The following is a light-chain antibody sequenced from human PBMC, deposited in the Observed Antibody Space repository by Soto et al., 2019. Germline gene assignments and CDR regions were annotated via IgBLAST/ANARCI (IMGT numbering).Light chain of an antibody. CDR3: QQYGSSLPP. CDR1: QSVGTNY. Sequence: ETVLTLSPYSLSLSQGERATLSCRPSQSVGTNYLAWYQQKPGQAHRLLIDGASSRAAGIPDRFSGSGSGTDFTLTISRLEPEDFAVYYCQQYGSSLPPFGRGTKVAIK. J-gene: IGKJ1*01. CDR2: GAS. V-gene: IGKV3-20*01.